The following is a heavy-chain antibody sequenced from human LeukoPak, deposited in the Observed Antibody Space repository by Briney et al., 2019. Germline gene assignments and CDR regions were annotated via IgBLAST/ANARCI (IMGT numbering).Heavy chain of an antibody. D-gene: IGHD2-2*01. CDR3: ARHHCSTTRCYRYYDY. J-gene: IGHJ4*02. CDR2: INHSGST. Sequence: PSETLSLTCAVYGGSFSGYYWSWIRQPPGKGLEWIGEINHSGSTNYNPFLKSRVTMSVDTSKNQFSLKVNSVTVADTAVYYCARHHCSTTRCYRYYDYWGQGILVTVSS. V-gene: IGHV4-34*01. CDR1: GGSFSGYY.